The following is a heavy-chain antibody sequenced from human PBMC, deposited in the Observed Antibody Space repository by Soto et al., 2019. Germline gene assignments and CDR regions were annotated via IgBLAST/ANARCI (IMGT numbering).Heavy chain of an antibody. J-gene: IGHJ4*02. CDR2: IYPGDSDT. CDR1: GYTFTDYW. CDR3: ARRYYDGGATVDY. Sequence: GESLKISCKGSGYTFTDYWIGWVRQLPGKGLEWMGIIYPGDSDTRYSPSFQGQVTISADKSISTAYLQWSSLKASDTAMYYCARRYYDGGATVDYWGQGTLVTVSS. D-gene: IGHD3-22*01. V-gene: IGHV5-51*01.